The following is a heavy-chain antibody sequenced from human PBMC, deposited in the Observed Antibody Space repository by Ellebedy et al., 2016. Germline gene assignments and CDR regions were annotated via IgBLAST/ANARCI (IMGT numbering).Heavy chain of an antibody. J-gene: IGHJ5*02. V-gene: IGHV3-13*04. D-gene: IGHD3-22*01. Sequence: GESLKISXAASGFTFSSYDMHWVRQATGKGLEWVSAIGTAGDTYYPGSVKGRFTISRENAKNSLYLQMNSLRAGDTAVYYCARGRTGSGYYRRFFWFDPWGQGTLVTVSS. CDR2: IGTAGDT. CDR1: GFTFSSYD. CDR3: ARGRTGSGYYRRFFWFDP.